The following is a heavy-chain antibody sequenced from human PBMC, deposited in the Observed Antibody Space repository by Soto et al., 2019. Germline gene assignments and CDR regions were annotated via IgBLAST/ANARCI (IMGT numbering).Heavy chain of an antibody. D-gene: IGHD5-18*01. Sequence: PSATLSLTCRGSGDYISSYYWRWLRQPPGKGLEWIGYIYYSGSTNYNPSLKSRVTISVDTSKNQFSLKLSSVTAADTAVYYCARGTAMVTGKFDYWGQGTLVTVSS. CDR2: IYYSGST. V-gene: IGHV4-59*01. J-gene: IGHJ4*02. CDR3: ARGTAMVTGKFDY. CDR1: GDYISSYY.